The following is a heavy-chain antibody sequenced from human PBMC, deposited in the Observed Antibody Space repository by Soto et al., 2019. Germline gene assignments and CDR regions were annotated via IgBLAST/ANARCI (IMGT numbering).Heavy chain of an antibody. CDR1: GFTFSNYG. J-gene: IGHJ6*02. CDR2: VSANNGHT. V-gene: IGHV1-18*01. CDR3: ARDIESVAAKHFFYYYAMDV. Sequence: ASVKVSCQASGFTFSNYGLNWVRQAPGQGLEWMGWVSANNGHTNYAQNLQGRVSMTTDTSTSTAYMELRGLRFDATAVYYCARDIESVAAKHFFYYYAMDVWGQGTRVTVSS. D-gene: IGHD6-6*01.